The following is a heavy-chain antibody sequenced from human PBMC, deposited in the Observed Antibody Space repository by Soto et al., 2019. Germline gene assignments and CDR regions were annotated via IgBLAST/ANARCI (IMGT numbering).Heavy chain of an antibody. CDR2: ISPDNGNT. D-gene: IGHD1-26*01. J-gene: IGHJ5*02. Sequence: ASVNVSCKPSGYTFTSTYVTWVRQAPGRGLEWVGWISPDNGNTNYAQKFQGRVTLTTDTSTNTVYMELRSLSPDDTAVYYCARGGGAHYRFDPWGQGTLVTVSS. V-gene: IGHV1-18*01. CDR3: ARGGGAHYRFDP. CDR1: GYTFTSTY.